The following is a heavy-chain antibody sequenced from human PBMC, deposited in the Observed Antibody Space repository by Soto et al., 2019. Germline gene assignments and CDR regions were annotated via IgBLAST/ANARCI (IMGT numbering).Heavy chain of an antibody. CDR1: GGTFSSYA. V-gene: IGHV1-69*13. CDR3: ARSLTLSPKYYDYVWGSYRYFHYFDY. J-gene: IGHJ4*02. Sequence: GASVKVSCKASGGTFSSYAISWVRQAPGQRLERKGGIIPIFGTANYAQKFQGRVTITADESTSTAYMELSSLRSEDTAVYYCARSLTLSPKYYDYVWGSYRYFHYFDYWGQGTLVTVSS. CDR2: IIPIFGTA. D-gene: IGHD3-16*02.